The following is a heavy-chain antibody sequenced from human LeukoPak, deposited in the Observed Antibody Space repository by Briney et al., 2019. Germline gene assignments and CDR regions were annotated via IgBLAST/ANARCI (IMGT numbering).Heavy chain of an antibody. J-gene: IGHJ4*02. Sequence: PGXSLRLSCAASGFTFSSYAMSWVRQAPGKGLEWVSAISGSGGSTYYADSVKGRFTISRDNSKNTLYLQMNSLRAEDTAVYYCAKGPTVTRNYYFDYWGQGTLVTVSS. V-gene: IGHV3-23*01. CDR3: AKGPTVTRNYYFDY. CDR2: ISGSGGST. CDR1: GFTFSSYA. D-gene: IGHD4-11*01.